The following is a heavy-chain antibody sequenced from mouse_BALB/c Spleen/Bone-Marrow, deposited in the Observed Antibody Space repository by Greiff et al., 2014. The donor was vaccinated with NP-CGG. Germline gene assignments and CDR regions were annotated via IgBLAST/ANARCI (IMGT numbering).Heavy chain of an antibody. J-gene: IGHJ3*01. CDR3: ARHYDGYWFAY. Sequence: EVMLVESGGGLVQPGGSRKLSCAASGFTFSSFGMHWVRQAPEKGLEWVAYISSGSSTIYYADTLKGRFTISRDNPKNTLSLQMTSLRSEDTAMYYCARHYDGYWFAYWGQGTLVTVSA. CDR1: GFTFSSFG. V-gene: IGHV5-17*02. D-gene: IGHD2-3*01. CDR2: ISSGSSTI.